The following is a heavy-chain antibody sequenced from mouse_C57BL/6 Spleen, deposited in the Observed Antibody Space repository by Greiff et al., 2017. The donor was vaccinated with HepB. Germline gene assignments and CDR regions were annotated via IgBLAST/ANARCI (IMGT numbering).Heavy chain of an antibody. CDR3: ARLYGSSSAWFAY. CDR1: GFTFSSYT. Sequence: EVKVVESGGGLVKPGGSLKLSCAASGFTFSSYTMSWVRQTPEKRLEWVATISGGGGNTYYPDSVKGRFTISRDNAKNTLYLQMSSLRSEDTALYYCARLYGSSSAWFAYWGQGTLVTVSA. J-gene: IGHJ3*01. CDR2: ISGGGGNT. V-gene: IGHV5-9*01. D-gene: IGHD1-1*01.